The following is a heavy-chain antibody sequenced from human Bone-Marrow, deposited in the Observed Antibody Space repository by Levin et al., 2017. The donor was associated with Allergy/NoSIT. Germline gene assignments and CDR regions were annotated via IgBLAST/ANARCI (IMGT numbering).Heavy chain of an antibody. CDR3: ARDADPITAAGSSNY. Sequence: SVKVSCKASGGTFGSYTFNWVRQAPGQGLEWMGRIIPILGITTYAEEFRGRIKITADESTATAYMDLSSLRSEDTAMYYCARDADPITAAGSSNYWGQGTLVTVSS. J-gene: IGHJ4*02. CDR2: IIPILGIT. D-gene: IGHD6-13*01. CDR1: GGTFGSYT. V-gene: IGHV1-69*04.